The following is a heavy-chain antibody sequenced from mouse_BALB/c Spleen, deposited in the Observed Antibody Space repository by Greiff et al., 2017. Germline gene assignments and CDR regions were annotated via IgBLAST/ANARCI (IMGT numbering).Heavy chain of an antibody. Sequence: EVKLLESGPGLVKPSQSLSLTCSVTGYSITSGYYWNWIRQFPGNKLEWMGYISYDGSNNYNPSLKNRISITRDTSKNQFFLKLNSVTTEDTATYYCARDRDGYYGYWGQGTTLTVSS. CDR2: ISYDGSN. CDR1: GYSITSGYY. D-gene: IGHD2-3*01. J-gene: IGHJ2*01. V-gene: IGHV3-6*02. CDR3: ARDRDGYYGY.